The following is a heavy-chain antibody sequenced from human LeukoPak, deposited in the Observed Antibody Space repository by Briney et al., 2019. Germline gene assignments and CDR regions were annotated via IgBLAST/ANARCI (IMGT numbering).Heavy chain of an antibody. D-gene: IGHD3-10*01. CDR1: GGTFTSYA. V-gene: IGHV1-2*02. J-gene: IGHJ6*03. Sequence: GASVKVSCKASGGTFTSYAISWVRQAPGQGLEWMGWINPNSGGTNYAQKFQGRVTMTRDTSISTAYMELRRPRSDDTAVYYCARGRGGATKYYMDVWGKGTTVTISS. CDR3: ARGRGGATKYYMDV. CDR2: INPNSGGT.